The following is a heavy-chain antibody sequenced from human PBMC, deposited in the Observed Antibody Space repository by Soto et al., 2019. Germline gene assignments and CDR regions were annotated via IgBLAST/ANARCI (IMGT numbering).Heavy chain of an antibody. D-gene: IGHD1-26*01. J-gene: IGHJ6*02. CDR2: IKQDGSEK. CDR3: AAEMFGYSGNTSYGMDV. Sequence: GESLKISCAASGFTFSSYWMSWVRQAPGKGLEWVANIKQDGSEKYYVDSVKGRFTISRDNAKNSLYLQMNSLRAEDTAVYYCAAEMFGYSGNTSYGMDVWGQGTTVTVSS. CDR1: GFTFSSYW. V-gene: IGHV3-7*01.